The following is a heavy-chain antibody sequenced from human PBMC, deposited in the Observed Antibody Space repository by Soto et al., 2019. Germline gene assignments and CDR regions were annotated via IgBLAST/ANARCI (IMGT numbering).Heavy chain of an antibody. CDR1: GNTFTGYY. CDR3: AREGLRGTLVVYLDR. Sequence: ASVKVSCKASGNTFTGYYIHWVRQAPGQGLERMGWINPDNGGTNYAQKFKGRVTLTRDTSISTAYMELSSLRSDDTAVYYCAREGLRGTLVVYLDRWGQGTLSTSPQ. J-gene: IGHJ4*02. CDR2: INPDNGGT. D-gene: IGHD1-1*01. V-gene: IGHV1-2*02.